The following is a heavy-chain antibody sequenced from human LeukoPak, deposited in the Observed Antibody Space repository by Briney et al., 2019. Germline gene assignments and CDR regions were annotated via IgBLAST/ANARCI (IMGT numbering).Heavy chain of an antibody. Sequence: SSETLSLTCTVSGGSISSYYWSWIRQPPGKGLEWIGYIYYSGSTNYNPSLKSRVTISVDTSKNQFSLKLSSVTAADTAVYYCARDEEVRGVLDYWGQGTLVTVSS. V-gene: IGHV4-59*12. CDR3: ARDEEVRGVLDY. CDR1: GGSISSYY. D-gene: IGHD3-10*01. J-gene: IGHJ4*02. CDR2: IYYSGST.